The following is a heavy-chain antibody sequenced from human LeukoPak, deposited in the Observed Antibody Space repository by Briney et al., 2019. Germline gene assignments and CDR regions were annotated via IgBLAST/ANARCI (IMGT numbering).Heavy chain of an antibody. CDR3: AKDPTHYRVWDDYDSTVLSY. CDR2: ISYDGSNK. J-gene: IGHJ4*02. D-gene: IGHD3-22*01. V-gene: IGHV3-30*18. Sequence: GGSLRLSCEASGFTFSSYGMHWVRQAPGKGLEWVAVISYDGSNKYYADSVKGRFTISRDNSKNTLYLQMNSLRAADTAVYYCAKDPTHYRVWDDYDSTVLSYWGQGTLVTVSS. CDR1: GFTFSSYG.